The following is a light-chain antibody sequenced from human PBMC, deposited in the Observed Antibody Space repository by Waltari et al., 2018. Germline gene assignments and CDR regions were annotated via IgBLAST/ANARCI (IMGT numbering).Light chain of an antibody. Sequence: SSELTQDPAVSVALGQTVRITCQGDSLRSYYASWYQQKPGQAPVLVIYGKNNRPSGTPDRVSGSGSGNTASLSITGAQAEDEADYYCNCRDSSGNHLVFGGGTKLTVL. J-gene: IGLJ2*01. CDR1: SLRSYY. V-gene: IGLV3-19*01. CDR2: GKN. CDR3: NCRDSSGNHLV.